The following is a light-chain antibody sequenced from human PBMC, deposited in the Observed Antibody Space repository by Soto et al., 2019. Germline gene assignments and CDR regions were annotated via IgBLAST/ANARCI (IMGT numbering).Light chain of an antibody. CDR3: QQYGNSPT. CDR1: QSVSRSD. CDR2: GTS. V-gene: IGKV3-20*01. Sequence: EIVLTQSPGTVSLSPGERATLSCRASQSVSRSDLAWYQHKPGQSPRLLIYGTSSRATGIPDRFSGSGSGTGFTITISRLEPEDSAEYYCQQYGNSPTFGGGTKVEIK. J-gene: IGKJ4*01.